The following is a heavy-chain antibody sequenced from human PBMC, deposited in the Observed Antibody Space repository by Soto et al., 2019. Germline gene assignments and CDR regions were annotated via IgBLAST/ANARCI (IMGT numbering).Heavy chain of an antibody. Sequence: ASVKVSCKASGGTFSSYAISWVRQAPGQGLEWMGGIIPIFGTANYAQKFQGRVTITADESTSTAYMELSSLRSEDTAVYYCARAGDYVWGSYRYKYYFDYWGQGTLVTVSS. J-gene: IGHJ4*02. V-gene: IGHV1-69*13. CDR1: GGTFSSYA. CDR3: ARAGDYVWGSYRYKYYFDY. CDR2: IIPIFGTA. D-gene: IGHD3-16*02.